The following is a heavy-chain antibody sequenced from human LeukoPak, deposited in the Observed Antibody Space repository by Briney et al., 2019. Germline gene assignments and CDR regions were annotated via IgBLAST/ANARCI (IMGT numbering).Heavy chain of an antibody. CDR3: ARKVGDY. Sequence: GGSLRLSCAASGFTYSDYWMSWVRQAPGQGLEWVANINQDASVSHYIDSVKGRFTISRDNAKNSLFLQMNRLRAEDTALYYCARKVGDYWGQGTLVTVSS. D-gene: IGHD3-16*01. J-gene: IGHJ4*02. CDR1: GFTYSDYW. V-gene: IGHV3-7*01. CDR2: INQDASVS.